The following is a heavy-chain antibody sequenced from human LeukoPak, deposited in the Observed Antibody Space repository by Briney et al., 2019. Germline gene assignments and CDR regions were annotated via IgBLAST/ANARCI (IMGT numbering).Heavy chain of an antibody. D-gene: IGHD6-13*01. CDR3: ARDRQQLVRGDYFDY. Sequence: SETLPLTCTVSGGSISSSSYYWGWIRQPPGKGLEWIGSVYYSGSTYYNPSLKSRLTISVDTSKNQFSLKLSSVTAADAAVYYCARDRQQLVRGDYFDYWGQGALVTVSS. CDR1: GGSISSSSYY. J-gene: IGHJ4*02. V-gene: IGHV4-39*07. CDR2: VYYSGST.